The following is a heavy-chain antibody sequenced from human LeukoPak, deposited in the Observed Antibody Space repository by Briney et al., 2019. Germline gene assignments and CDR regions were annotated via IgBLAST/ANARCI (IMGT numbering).Heavy chain of an antibody. D-gene: IGHD2-21*01. CDR1: GFTFSSYS. Sequence: GGSLRLSCAASGFTFSSYSMSWVRQAPGKGLEWVSSISSSSSYIYYADSVKGRFTISRDNAKNSLYLQMNSLRAEDTAVYYCARGCGGDCYGVDYWGQGTLVTVSS. CDR3: ARGCGGDCYGVDY. CDR2: ISSSSSYI. J-gene: IGHJ4*02. V-gene: IGHV3-21*01.